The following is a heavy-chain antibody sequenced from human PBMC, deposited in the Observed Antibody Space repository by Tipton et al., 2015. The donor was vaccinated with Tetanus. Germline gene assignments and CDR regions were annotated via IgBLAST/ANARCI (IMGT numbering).Heavy chain of an antibody. CDR1: GASISSYY. CDR3: ARWGDASGSTNLYAFDI. J-gene: IGHJ3*02. Sequence: TLSLTCSVSGASISSYYWNWIRQVPGKGLEWIGYPHHSGNTNYNPSLSGRVTTSVDTSKNQFSLKMSSVTAADTAVYCRARWGDASGSTNLYAFDIWGQGTMVSVSS. CDR2: PHHSGNT. D-gene: IGHD3-10*01. V-gene: IGHV4-59*07.